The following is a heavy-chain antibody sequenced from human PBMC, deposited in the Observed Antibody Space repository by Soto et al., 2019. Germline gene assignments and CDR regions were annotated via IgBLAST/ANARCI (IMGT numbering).Heavy chain of an antibody. CDR1: GFTFSSYA. V-gene: IGHV3-23*01. Sequence: GGSLRLSCAASGFTFSSYAMSWVRQAPGKGLEWVSAISGSGGSTYYADSVKGRFTISRDNSKNTLYLQMNSLRAEDTAVYYCAKFVRLGSSWYGDSNCWFAPWGQGTLVTVSS. CDR2: ISGSGGST. J-gene: IGHJ5*02. D-gene: IGHD6-13*01. CDR3: AKFVRLGSSWYGDSNCWFAP.